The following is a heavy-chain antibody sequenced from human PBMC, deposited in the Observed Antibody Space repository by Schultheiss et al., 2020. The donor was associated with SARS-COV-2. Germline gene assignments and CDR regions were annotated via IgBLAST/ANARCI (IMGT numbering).Heavy chain of an antibody. CDR2: ISAYNGNT. Sequence: ASVKVSCKASGYTFTSYGISWVRQAPGQGLEWMGWISAYNGNTNYAQKLQGRVTMTTDTSTSTAYMELRSLRSDDTAVYYCARDRPGTKKYYFYYWGQGTLVTVSS. V-gene: IGHV1-18*04. CDR3: ARDRPGTKKYYFYY. CDR1: GYTFTSYG. J-gene: IGHJ4*02. D-gene: IGHD1-26*01.